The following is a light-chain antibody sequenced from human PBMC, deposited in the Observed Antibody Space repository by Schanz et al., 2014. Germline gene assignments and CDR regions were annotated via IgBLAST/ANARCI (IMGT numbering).Light chain of an antibody. J-gene: IGLJ1*01. Sequence: QSALTQPASVSGSPGQSITISCTGTSSDIGGRAYVSWYQQRPGKAPQLILYDVNSRPSGVSNRFSGSKSGNTASLTISGLQAEDEADYHCSSYTSSSTLVFGTGTKLTVL. CDR3: SSYTSSSTLV. CDR2: DVN. CDR1: SSDIGGRAY. V-gene: IGLV2-14*01.